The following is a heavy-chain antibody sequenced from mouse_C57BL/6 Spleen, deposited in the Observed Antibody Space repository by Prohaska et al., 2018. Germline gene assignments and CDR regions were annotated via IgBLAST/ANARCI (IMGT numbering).Heavy chain of an antibody. CDR1: GYTFTSYL. D-gene: IGHD1-1*01. J-gene: IGHJ4*01. Sequence: TELVKHGASVKLSCKASGYTFTSYLMHWVMQRPGQGLELIGNINPCNGGTNYNEKFKSKATLTVDKSSSTAYMQLSSLTSEDSAFYYCARRRNYDYAMDYWGQGTSVTVSS. V-gene: IGHV1-53*01. CDR2: INPCNGGT. CDR3: ARRRNYDYAMDY.